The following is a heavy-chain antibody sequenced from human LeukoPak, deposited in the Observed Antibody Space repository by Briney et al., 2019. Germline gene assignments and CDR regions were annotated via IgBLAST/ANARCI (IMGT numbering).Heavy chain of an antibody. D-gene: IGHD3-10*01. CDR1: GFTFSSYS. Sequence: PGGSLRLSCAASGFTFSSYSMNWVRQAPGKGLEWVSSISSSSSYIYYADSVEGRFTISRDNAKNSLYLQMSSLRAEDTAVYYCARELRITMVRGVIYADYWGQGTLVTVSS. V-gene: IGHV3-21*01. J-gene: IGHJ4*02. CDR3: ARELRITMVRGVIYADY. CDR2: ISSSSSYI.